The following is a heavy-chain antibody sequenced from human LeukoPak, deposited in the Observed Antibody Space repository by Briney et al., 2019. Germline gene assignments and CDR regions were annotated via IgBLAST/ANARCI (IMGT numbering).Heavy chain of an antibody. CDR3: ARSPRAYGDYGFDP. CDR2: INPHDSDT. CDR1: GYSFTSYW. V-gene: IGHV5-51*01. D-gene: IGHD4-17*01. Sequence: GESLKISCKGSGYSFTSYWIGWVRQMPGKGLEWVGIINPHDSDTRYSPSFQGQVTISADKSISTAYLQWSSLKASDTAMYYCARSPRAYGDYGFDPWGQGTLVTVSS. J-gene: IGHJ5*02.